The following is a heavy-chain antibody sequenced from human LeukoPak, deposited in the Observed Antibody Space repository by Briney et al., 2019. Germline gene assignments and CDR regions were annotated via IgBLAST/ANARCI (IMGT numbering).Heavy chain of an antibody. V-gene: IGHV4-59*01. Sequence: PSEALSLTCTVSDDSITMYYWTWIRQPPGKGLEWIGYVDHTGSTKFNPSLNGRVSISRDTSNNFFSLRLRSVTAADTAVYFCARGRVSSSTWYSTYYYFFYMDFWGKGTTVTVSS. J-gene: IGHJ6*03. CDR1: DDSITMYY. CDR2: VDHTGST. CDR3: ARGRVSSSTWYSTYYYFFYMDF. D-gene: IGHD4-11*01.